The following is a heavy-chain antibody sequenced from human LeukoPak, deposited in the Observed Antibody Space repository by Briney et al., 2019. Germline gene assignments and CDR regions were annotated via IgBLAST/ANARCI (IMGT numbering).Heavy chain of an antibody. V-gene: IGHV3-23*01. CDR2: ISGSGGST. CDR3: AKQIFGVVIGPAFDY. Sequence: GGSLRLSCAASGFTFSSYAMSWVRQAPGKGLEWVSAISGSGGSTYYADSVKGRFTISRDNSKNTLYLQMNSLRAEDTSVYYCAKQIFGVVIGPAFDYWGQGILVTVSS. D-gene: IGHD3-3*01. CDR1: GFTFSSYA. J-gene: IGHJ4*02.